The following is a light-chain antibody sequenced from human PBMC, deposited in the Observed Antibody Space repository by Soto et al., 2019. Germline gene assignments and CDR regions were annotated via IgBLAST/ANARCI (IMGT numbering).Light chain of an antibody. V-gene: IGLV1-44*01. CDR1: TSNIRRHT. J-gene: IGLJ2*01. CDR2: RSD. CDR3: AARGDSLV. Sequence: QSVLTQPPSASGTPGQRVMMSCSGSTSNIRRHTVNWYQQLPGAAPKLLIYRSDQRPSGGPDRFTGSKSGTSASLAISGLRSEEEAVYYWAARGDSLVFGGGTKLTVL.